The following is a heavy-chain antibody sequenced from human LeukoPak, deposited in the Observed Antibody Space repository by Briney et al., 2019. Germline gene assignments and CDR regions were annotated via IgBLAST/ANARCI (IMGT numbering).Heavy chain of an antibody. J-gene: IGHJ6*02. CDR3: VRGYSFGPYGMDV. D-gene: IGHD2-15*01. Sequence: WGSLRLSCSASGFPFSSYAMHWVRQAPGKGLEYVSAISDSGGSTYYADSVKGRFTISRDNSKNKLYLQMSSLRAEDTAVYFCVRGYSFGPYGMDVWGQGTTVTVSS. CDR1: GFPFSSYA. CDR2: ISDSGGST. V-gene: IGHV3-64D*09.